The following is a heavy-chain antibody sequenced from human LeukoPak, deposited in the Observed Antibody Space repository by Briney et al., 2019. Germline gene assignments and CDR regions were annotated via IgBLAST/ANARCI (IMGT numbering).Heavy chain of an antibody. CDR3: AKDPHDYSHSPGQFNY. V-gene: IGHV3-30*02. Sequence: GGSLRLSCAASGFTFSSYGMHWVRQAPGKGLEWVAFIRYDGSNKYYADSVKGRFTISRDNSKNTLYLQMNSLRAEDTAVYYCAKDPHDYSHSPGQFNYWGQGTLVTVSS. CDR1: GFTFSSYG. D-gene: IGHD4-11*01. J-gene: IGHJ4*02. CDR2: IRYDGSNK.